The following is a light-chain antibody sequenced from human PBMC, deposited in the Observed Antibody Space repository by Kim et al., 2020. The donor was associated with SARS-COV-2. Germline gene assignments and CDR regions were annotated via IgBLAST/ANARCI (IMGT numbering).Light chain of an antibody. J-gene: IGLJ3*02. CDR1: SSDIGGYNY. CDR3: SSYTSSSAWV. CDR2: DVT. V-gene: IGLV2-14*04. Sequence: GQSITISCTGTSSDIGGYNYVSWYQQPPGKAPKLMIYDVTKRPSGVSNRFSGSKSGNTASLTISALQAEDEADYYCSSYTSSSAWVFGGGTQLTVL.